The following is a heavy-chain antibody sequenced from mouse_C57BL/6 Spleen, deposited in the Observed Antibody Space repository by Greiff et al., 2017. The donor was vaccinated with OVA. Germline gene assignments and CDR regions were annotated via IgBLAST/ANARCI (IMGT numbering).Heavy chain of an antibody. CDR2: ISSGGSYT. J-gene: IGHJ1*03. D-gene: IGHD1-1*01. V-gene: IGHV5-6*01. Sequence: EVKVVESGGDLVKPGGSLKLSCAASGFTFSSYGMSWVRQTPDKRLEWVATISSGGSYTYYPDSVKGRFTISRDNAKDTLYLQMSSLKSEDTAMYYCARHVTTVEPFDVWGTGTTVTVSS. CDR3: ARHVTTVEPFDV. CDR1: GFTFSSYG.